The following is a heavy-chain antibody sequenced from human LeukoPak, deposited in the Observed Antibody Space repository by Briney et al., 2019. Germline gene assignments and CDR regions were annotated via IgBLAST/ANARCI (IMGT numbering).Heavy chain of an antibody. J-gene: IGHJ4*02. CDR2: MNPNSGNT. CDR1: GGTLSSYA. V-gene: IGHV1-8*02. Sequence: GSSVKVSCKASGGTLSSYAISWVRQAPGQGLEWMGWMNPNSGNTGYAQKFQGRVTMTRNTSISTAYMELSSLRSEDTAVYYCARRRKVRGVTTYYFDYWGQGTLVTVSS. D-gene: IGHD3-10*01. CDR3: ARRRKVRGVTTYYFDY.